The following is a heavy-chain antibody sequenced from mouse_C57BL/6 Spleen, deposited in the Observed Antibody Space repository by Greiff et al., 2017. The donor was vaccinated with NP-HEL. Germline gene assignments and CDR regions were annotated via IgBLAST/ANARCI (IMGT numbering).Heavy chain of an antibody. CDR1: GYTFTSYW. Sequence: QVQLQQPGAELVKPGASVKMSCKASGYTFTSYWITWVKQRPGQGLEWIGDIYPGSGSTNYNEKFKSKATLTVDTSSSTAYMQLSSLTSEDSAVYYGASGYYGYDWLYYFDYWGQGTTLTVSS. D-gene: IGHD2-2*01. V-gene: IGHV1-55*01. CDR2: IYPGSGST. CDR3: ASGYYGYDWLYYFDY. J-gene: IGHJ2*01.